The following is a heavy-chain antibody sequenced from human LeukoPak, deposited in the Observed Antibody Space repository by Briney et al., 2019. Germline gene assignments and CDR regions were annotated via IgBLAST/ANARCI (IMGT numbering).Heavy chain of an antibody. D-gene: IGHD2-2*02. CDR3: ASPPDIVVEPDAITDCYYMAV. Sequence: PGGSLRLSCAASGFTFSSYNLNWVRQAPGKGLEWVSFISSSSSAKYYADSVRGRFTISRDNAKNSLYLQMNSLRAEDTAVYYCASPPDIVVEPDAITDCYYMAVWGKGTTVTVSS. CDR2: ISSSSSAK. J-gene: IGHJ6*03. CDR1: GFTFSSYN. V-gene: IGHV3-48*04.